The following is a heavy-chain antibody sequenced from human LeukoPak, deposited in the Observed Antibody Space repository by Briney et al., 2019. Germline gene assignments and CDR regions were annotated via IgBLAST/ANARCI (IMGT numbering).Heavy chain of an antibody. Sequence: GGSLRLSCAASGFTFSSHAMSWVRQAPGKGLEWVSVISGSGGSTYYADSMKGRFTISRDNSKNTLYVQMNSLRAEDTAIYYRAKGYSGYDGLDYWGQGTLVTVSS. CDR3: AKGYSGYDGLDY. D-gene: IGHD5-12*01. CDR1: GFTFSSHA. J-gene: IGHJ4*02. CDR2: ISGSGGST. V-gene: IGHV3-23*01.